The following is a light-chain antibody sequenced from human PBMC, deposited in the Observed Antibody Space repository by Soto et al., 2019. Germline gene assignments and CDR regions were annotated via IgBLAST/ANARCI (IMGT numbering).Light chain of an antibody. J-gene: IGLJ2*01. CDR2: RSD. Sequence: QSVLTQPPSTSGTPGQRVTISCSGSSSNIGSNHVYWYQQFPGMAPKLLMYRSDQRPTGVPDRFSGPKSGTSASLAISGRRSDDEADYYCSARDDSLSGVVFGGGTKLTVL. CDR1: SSNIGSNH. CDR3: SARDDSLSGVV. V-gene: IGLV1-47*01.